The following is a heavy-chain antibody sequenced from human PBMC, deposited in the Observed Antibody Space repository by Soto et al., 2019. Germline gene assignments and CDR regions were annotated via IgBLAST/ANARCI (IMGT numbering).Heavy chain of an antibody. CDR2: ISGSGGST. CDR1: GFTFSSYA. V-gene: IGHV3-23*01. J-gene: IGHJ3*02. Sequence: PGGSLRLSCAASGFTFSSYAMSWVRQAPGKGLEWVSAISGSGGSTYYADSVKGRFTISRDNSKNTLYLQMNSLRAEDTAVYYCRKGGPLLLWLGGGGDAFDIWGQGTMVTVSS. D-gene: IGHD3-10*01. CDR3: RKGGPLLLWLGGGGDAFDI.